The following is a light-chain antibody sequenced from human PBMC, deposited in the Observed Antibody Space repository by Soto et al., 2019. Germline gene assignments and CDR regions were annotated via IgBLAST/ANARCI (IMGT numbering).Light chain of an antibody. Sequence: DIQMTQSPSSLSASAGDRVTITCRASQSISSYLNWYQQKPGKPPKLLIYAASNLQSEVPSRFSGSGSGTDFTLTISSLQPEDFATYFCQQSSMTPFTFGPGTKVEIK. J-gene: IGKJ3*01. CDR2: AAS. CDR1: QSISSY. V-gene: IGKV1-39*01. CDR3: QQSSMTPFT.